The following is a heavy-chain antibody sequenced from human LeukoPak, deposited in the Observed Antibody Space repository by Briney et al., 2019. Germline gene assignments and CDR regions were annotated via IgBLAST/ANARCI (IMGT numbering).Heavy chain of an antibody. J-gene: IGHJ2*01. CDR3: ARDGLDSSATNWYFDL. CDR1: GFTFSSYS. D-gene: IGHD3-22*01. CDR2: ISSSSSYI. V-gene: IGHV3-21*01. Sequence: GRSLRLSCAASGFTFSSYSMNWVRQAPGKGLEWVSSISSSSSYIYYADSVKGRFTISRDNAKNSLYLQMDSLRAEDTAVYYCARDGLDSSATNWYFDLWGRGTLVTVSS.